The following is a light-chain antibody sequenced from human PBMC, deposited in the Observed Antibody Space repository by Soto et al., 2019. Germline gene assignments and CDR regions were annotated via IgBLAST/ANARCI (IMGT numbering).Light chain of an antibody. V-gene: IGLV2-18*01. Sequence: QSALTQPPSVSGSPGQSVTISCTGTSSDVGSYNRVSWYQQPPGTAPKLMIYEVSNRPSGVPDRFSGSKSGNTASLTISGLQAEDEADYYCSLYTRSSTEVFGIGTKVTV. CDR1: SSDVGSYNR. CDR3: SLYTRSSTEV. CDR2: EVS. J-gene: IGLJ1*01.